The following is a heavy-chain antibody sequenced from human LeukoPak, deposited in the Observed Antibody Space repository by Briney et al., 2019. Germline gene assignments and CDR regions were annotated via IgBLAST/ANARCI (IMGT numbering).Heavy chain of an antibody. J-gene: IGHJ4*02. CDR1: GYTFTSYG. Sequence: ASVKVSCKASGYTFTSYGISWVRQAPGQGLEWMGWISAYNGCTNYGQKVQDRVTMTTDTSTNTAYMELRSLRSDDTAVYYCARCGEDIVVVVAATPGCSYFDYWGQGTLVTVSS. CDR3: ARCGEDIVVVVAATPGCSYFDY. V-gene: IGHV1-18*01. CDR2: ISAYNGCT. D-gene: IGHD2-15*01.